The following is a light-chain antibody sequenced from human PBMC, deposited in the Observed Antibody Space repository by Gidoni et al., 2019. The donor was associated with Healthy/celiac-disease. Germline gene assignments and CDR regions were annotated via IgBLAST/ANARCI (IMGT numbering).Light chain of an antibody. J-gene: IGLJ3*02. CDR2: KDS. CDR3: RSADSSGTYVV. Sequence: SYDLTQLPSLPVASGQTARITCSGDASPKQYAYWYQQKTAQAPVLVIYKDSERHSGIPARFSGSSSGTTVALTISGVQAEDEADYYCRSADSSGTYVVFGGGTKLTVL. CDR1: ASPKQY. V-gene: IGLV3-25*02.